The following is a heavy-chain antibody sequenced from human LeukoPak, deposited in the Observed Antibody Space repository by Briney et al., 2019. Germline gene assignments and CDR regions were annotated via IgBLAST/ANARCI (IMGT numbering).Heavy chain of an antibody. CDR1: GDSVSSNSAA. D-gene: IGHD3-10*01. Sequence: SQTLSLTCAISGDSVSSNSAAWNWIRQPPSRGLEWLGRTYYRSKWYNDYAVSVKSRITINPDTSKNQFSLQLNSVTPEDTAVYYCARDPSPTYYYGSGQVGIDYWGQGTLVTASS. CDR2: TYYRSKWYN. CDR3: ARDPSPTYYYGSGQVGIDY. V-gene: IGHV6-1*01. J-gene: IGHJ4*02.